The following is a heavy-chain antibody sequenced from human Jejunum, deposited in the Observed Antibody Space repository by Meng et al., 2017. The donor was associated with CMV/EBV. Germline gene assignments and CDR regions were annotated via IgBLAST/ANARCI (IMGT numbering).Heavy chain of an antibody. J-gene: IGHJ4*02. CDR2: ISPYNNNA. Sequence: KASGYNFNHYGFTWVRRAPGQGLEWMGYISPYNNNANYAQNFQGRLTLTRDTSTNTAYMELRGLRADDTAVYYCARVFGVAYFDSWGQGTLVTVSS. CDR1: GYNFNHYG. D-gene: IGHD3-3*01. V-gene: IGHV1-18*01. CDR3: ARVFGVAYFDS.